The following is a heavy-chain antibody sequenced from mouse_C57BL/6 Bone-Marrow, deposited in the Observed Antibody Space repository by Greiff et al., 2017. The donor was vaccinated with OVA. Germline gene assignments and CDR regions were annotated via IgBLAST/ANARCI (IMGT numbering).Heavy chain of an antibody. CDR2: IYPGGGYT. J-gene: IGHJ2*01. Sequence: VMLVESGAELVRPGTSVKMSCKASGYTFTNYWIGWAKQRPGHGLEWIGDIYPGGGYTNYNEKFKGKATLTADKSSSTAYMQFSSLTSEDSAIYYCAREGKNYYGFDYWGQGTTLTVSS. V-gene: IGHV1-63*01. CDR3: AREGKNYYGFDY. D-gene: IGHD1-1*01. CDR1: GYTFTNYW.